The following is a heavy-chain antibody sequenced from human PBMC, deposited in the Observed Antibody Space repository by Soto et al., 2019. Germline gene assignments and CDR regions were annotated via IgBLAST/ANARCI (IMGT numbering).Heavy chain of an antibody. CDR3: ARSRSGAVADSFDY. CDR2: ISRDGNNK. Sequence: QVQLVASGGGVVHLGRSLTLSCAASGFTFNRHAIHWVRQSPGKGLEWVTVISRDGNNKYFVDSVKGRFTISRDNAKNTVILQMNSLRREDTAIYYCARSRSGAVADSFDYWGQGTSVTVSS. J-gene: IGHJ4*02. D-gene: IGHD3-10*01. V-gene: IGHV3-30-3*01. CDR1: GFTFNRHA.